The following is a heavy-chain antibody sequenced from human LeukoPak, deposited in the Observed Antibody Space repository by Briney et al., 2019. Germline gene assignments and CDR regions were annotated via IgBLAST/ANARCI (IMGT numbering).Heavy chain of an antibody. V-gene: IGHV1-8*02. Sequence: ASVKVSCKASGGTFSSYAISWVRQAPGQGLEWMGWMNPNSGNTGYAQKFQGRVTMTRNTSISTAYMELSSLRSEDTAVYYCARVMGSRPYLKQQLAYWGRGTLVTVSS. CDR2: MNPNSGNT. CDR1: GGTFSSYA. CDR3: ARVMGSRPYLKQQLAY. J-gene: IGHJ4*02. D-gene: IGHD6-13*01.